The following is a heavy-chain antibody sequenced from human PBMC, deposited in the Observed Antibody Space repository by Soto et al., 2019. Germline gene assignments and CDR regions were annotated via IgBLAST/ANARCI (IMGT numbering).Heavy chain of an antibody. CDR1: DFTLSSYG. CDR3: AKDVNYDVLAGDYDY. CDR2: IRGRGATT. V-gene: IGHV3-23*01. Sequence: EVQLLESGGGLVQPGGSLRLSCAASDFTLSSYGMTWVRQPPGKGLAWVSTIRGRGATTYYADSVKGRFTNSRDDSKNTLYLQMNSLRVDDTAVYFCAKDVNYDVLAGDYDYWGQGTRVTVSS. J-gene: IGHJ4*02. D-gene: IGHD3-9*01.